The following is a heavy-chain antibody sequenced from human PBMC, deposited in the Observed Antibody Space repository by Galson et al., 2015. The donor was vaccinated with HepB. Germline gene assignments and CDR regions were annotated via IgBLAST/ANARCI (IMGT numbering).Heavy chain of an antibody. Sequence: SETLSLTCTVSGGSISSGGYYWSWIRQPPGKGLGWIGEINHSGSTNYNPSLKSRVTISVDTSKNQFSLKLSSVTAADTAVYYCARGLVGDYWGQGTLVTVSS. CDR2: INHSGST. J-gene: IGHJ4*02. D-gene: IGHD2-21*01. V-gene: IGHV4-39*07. CDR1: GGSISSGGYY. CDR3: ARGLVGDY.